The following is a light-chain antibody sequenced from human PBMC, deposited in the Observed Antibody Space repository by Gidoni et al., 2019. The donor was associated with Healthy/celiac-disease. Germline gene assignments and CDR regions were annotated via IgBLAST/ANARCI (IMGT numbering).Light chain of an antibody. CDR1: SSDVGGYNY. Sequence: SVSGSPGLSITIPCTGTSSDVGGYNYVSWYQQHPGKAPKLMIYEVSNRPSGVSNRFSGSKSGNTASLTISGLQAEDEADYYCSSYTSSSTLVFGGGTKLTVL. V-gene: IGLV2-14*01. CDR3: SSYTSSSTLV. J-gene: IGLJ2*01. CDR2: EVS.